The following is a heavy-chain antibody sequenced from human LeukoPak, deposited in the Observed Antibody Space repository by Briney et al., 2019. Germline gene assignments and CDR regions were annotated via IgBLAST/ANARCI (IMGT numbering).Heavy chain of an antibody. CDR1: GFTFSNFL. CDR3: AKKGATTGDFDY. V-gene: IGHV3-23*01. Sequence: GGSLRLSCAASGFTFSNFLMTWVRQAPGKGPEWVSAISGSGGDTYYADSVKGRFTISRDNSKNTLYLQMNSLRAEDTAVYYCAKKGATTGDFDYWGQGTLVAVSS. J-gene: IGHJ4*02. D-gene: IGHD1-26*01. CDR2: ISGSGGDT.